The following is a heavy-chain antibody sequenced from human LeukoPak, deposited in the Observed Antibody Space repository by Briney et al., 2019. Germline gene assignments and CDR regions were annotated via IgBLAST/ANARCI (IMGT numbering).Heavy chain of an antibody. Sequence: GGSLRLSCAASGFTFSSYSMNWVRQAPGKGLEWVSYISSSSSTIYYADSVKGRFTISRDNSKNTLFLQMNSLRAEDTAVYYCAKDLYFYDSSGHPLDYWGQGTLVTVSS. J-gene: IGHJ4*02. CDR2: ISSSSSTI. V-gene: IGHV3-48*01. CDR3: AKDLYFYDSSGHPLDY. D-gene: IGHD3-22*01. CDR1: GFTFSSYS.